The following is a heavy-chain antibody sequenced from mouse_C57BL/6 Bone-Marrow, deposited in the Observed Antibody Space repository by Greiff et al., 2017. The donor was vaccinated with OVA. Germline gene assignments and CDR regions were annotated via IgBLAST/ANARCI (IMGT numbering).Heavy chain of an antibody. CDR2: IDPSDSYT. CDR1: GYTFTSYW. Sequence: VQLQQSGAELVMPGASVKLSCKASGYTFTSYWMHWVKQRPGQGLEWIGEIDPSDSYTNYNQKFKGKSTLTVDKSSSTAYMQLSSLTSEDSAVYYCARERYAMDYWGQGTSVTVSS. CDR3: ARERYAMDY. J-gene: IGHJ4*01. V-gene: IGHV1-69*01.